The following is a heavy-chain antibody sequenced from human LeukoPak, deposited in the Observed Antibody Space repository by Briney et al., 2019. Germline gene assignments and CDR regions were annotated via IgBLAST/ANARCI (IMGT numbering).Heavy chain of an antibody. J-gene: IGHJ4*02. CDR3: TRGNIMVRGPSWDYYFDY. CDR2: ISSKAYGGTT. Sequence: GSLRLSCTASGFTFGDYPMTWVRQAPGKGLEWVGFISSKAYGGTTEYAASVKGRFTISRDDSKSIAYLQMNSLKTEDTAVYYCTRGNIMVRGPSWDYYFDYWGQGTLVTVSS. V-gene: IGHV3-49*04. CDR1: GFTFGDYP. D-gene: IGHD3-10*01.